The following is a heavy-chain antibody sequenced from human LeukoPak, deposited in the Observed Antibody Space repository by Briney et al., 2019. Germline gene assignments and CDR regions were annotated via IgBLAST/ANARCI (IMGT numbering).Heavy chain of an antibody. CDR2: IYYSGST. CDR1: GGSISSSSYY. CDR3: ARDGGSGYLDY. J-gene: IGHJ4*02. V-gene: IGHV4-39*02. D-gene: IGHD3-10*01. Sequence: SETLSLTCTVSGGSISSSSYYWGWIRQPPGKGLEWIGSIYYSGSTYYNPSLKSRVTISVDTSKNQFSLKLSSVTAADTAVYYCARDGGSGYLDYWGQGTLVTVSS.